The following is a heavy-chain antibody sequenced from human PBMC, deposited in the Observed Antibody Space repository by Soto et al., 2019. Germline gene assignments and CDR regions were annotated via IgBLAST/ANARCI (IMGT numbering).Heavy chain of an antibody. D-gene: IGHD6-6*01. V-gene: IGHV3-30*18. CDR1: GFTFSSYC. CDR3: AKDGPYSSSSEYSYYGMDV. Sequence: GGSLRLACTASGFTFSSYCMHWVRQAPGKGLEWVAVISYDGGNKYYADSVKGRFTISRDNSKNTLYLQMNSLRAEDTAVYYCAKDGPYSSSSEYSYYGMDVWGQGTTVTVYS. J-gene: IGHJ6*02. CDR2: ISYDGGNK.